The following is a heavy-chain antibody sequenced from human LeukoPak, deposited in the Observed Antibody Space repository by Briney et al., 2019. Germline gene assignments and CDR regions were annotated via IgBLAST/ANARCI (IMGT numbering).Heavy chain of an antibody. Sequence: GGSLRLSCAASGFTFGSYGMHWVRQAPGKGLEWVTFIRSDGSNKYYADSVKGRFTISRDNSKNTLYLQMNTLIADDTAVYYCAKDLGGLHYFDYWGQGTLVTVSS. V-gene: IGHV3-30*02. CDR3: AKDLGGLHYFDY. CDR1: GFTFGSYG. D-gene: IGHD3-16*01. J-gene: IGHJ4*02. CDR2: IRSDGSNK.